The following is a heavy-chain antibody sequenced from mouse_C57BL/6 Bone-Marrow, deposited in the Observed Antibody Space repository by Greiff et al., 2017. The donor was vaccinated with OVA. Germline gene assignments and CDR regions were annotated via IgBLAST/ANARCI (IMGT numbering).Heavy chain of an antibody. Sequence: QVQLKQPGAELVRPGTSVKLSCMASGYTFTNYWMHWVKQRPGQGLEWIGVIAPSDSYINYNQKFKGRATLTVDTSSSTAYMPLSSLTSEDSAVYYCAHYGSRLYLHYWGQGTSLPVSS. D-gene: IGHD1-1*01. CDR1: GYTFTNYW. CDR3: AHYGSRLYLHY. V-gene: IGHV1-59*01. CDR2: IAPSDSYI. J-gene: IGHJ2*02.